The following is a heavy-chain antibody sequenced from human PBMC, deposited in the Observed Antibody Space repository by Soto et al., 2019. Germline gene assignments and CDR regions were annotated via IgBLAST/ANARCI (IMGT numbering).Heavy chain of an antibody. CDR1: AASFSKYY. J-gene: IGHJ4*02. V-gene: IGHV4-59*12. Sequence: PSETLSLTCTVSAASFSKYYWSWIRQPPGKGLEWIGYVYFNGNTNYNPSLKSRVTMSVDTSKNQFSLRLSSVTAADTAMYYCARGSSRWDYWGQGTLVTVSS. CDR2: VYFNGNT. D-gene: IGHD6-13*01. CDR3: ARGSSRWDY.